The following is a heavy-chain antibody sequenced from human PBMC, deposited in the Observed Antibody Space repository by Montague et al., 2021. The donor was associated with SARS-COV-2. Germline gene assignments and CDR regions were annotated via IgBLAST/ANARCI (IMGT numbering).Heavy chain of an antibody. V-gene: IGHV3-21*01. Sequence: SLRLSCAASGFTFSSYSMNWVRQAPGKGLEWVSSISSSSSYIYYADSVKGRFTISRDKAKNSLYLQMNSLRAEDTAVYYCARELEVTHTHDFDYWGQGTLVTVSS. D-gene: IGHD3-3*01. CDR1: GFTFSSYS. CDR2: ISSSSSYI. CDR3: ARELEVTHTHDFDY. J-gene: IGHJ4*02.